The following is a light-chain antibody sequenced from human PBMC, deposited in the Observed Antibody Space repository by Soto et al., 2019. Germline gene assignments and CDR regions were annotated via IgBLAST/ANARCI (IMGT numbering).Light chain of an antibody. CDR2: GAS. CDR3: QQYNDWPALT. V-gene: IGKV3-15*01. CDR1: QSVSSD. Sequence: EIMMTQSPVTLSVSPGERATLSCRASQSVSSDLAWYQQRPGQAPSLLIYGASTRATGVPARFSGSGSGTEFTLTLSSLQSEDFAVYYCQQYNDWPALTFGGGTKVEIK. J-gene: IGKJ4*01.